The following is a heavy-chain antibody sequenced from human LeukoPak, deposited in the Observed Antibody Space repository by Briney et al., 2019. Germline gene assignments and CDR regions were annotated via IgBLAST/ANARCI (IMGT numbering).Heavy chain of an antibody. J-gene: IGHJ4*01. Sequence: GGSLRLSCAVSGFTFTDYWMNWVRQAPGKGLEWVASIRQDGGEKSYVDSVKGRFTISRDNTKSSLYLQISSLRAEDTAVYYCAIDGTAAGLYFDLWGQGTLVTVSS. CDR3: AIDGTAAGLYFDL. CDR1: GFTFTDYW. CDR2: IRQDGGEK. V-gene: IGHV3-7*01. D-gene: IGHD6-13*01.